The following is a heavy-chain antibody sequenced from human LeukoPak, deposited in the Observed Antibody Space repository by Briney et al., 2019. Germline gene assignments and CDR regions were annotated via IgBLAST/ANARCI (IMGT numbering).Heavy chain of an antibody. D-gene: IGHD3-16*01. CDR2: ISGSGGST. CDR3: ANTPGDRGY. Sequence: GGSLRLSCAASGFTFDNFAMSWVRQAPGKGLEWVSAISGSGGSTYYADSVKGRFTISRDNSKNTLYLQMNSLRAEDTAVYYCANTPGDRGYWGQGTLVTVSS. V-gene: IGHV3-23*01. CDR1: GFTFDNFA. J-gene: IGHJ4*02.